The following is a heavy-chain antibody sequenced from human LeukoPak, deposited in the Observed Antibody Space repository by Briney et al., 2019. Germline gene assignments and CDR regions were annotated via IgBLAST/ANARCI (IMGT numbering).Heavy chain of an antibody. Sequence: GGSLRLSCAASGFTFSSYSMNWVRQAPGKGPEWVSYITSSGSTKYYADSVKGRFTISRDDAKNSPYLQMNSLRAEDTAVYYCVRDHLWSFDIWGQGTVVTVSS. CDR2: ITSSGSTK. CDR3: VRDHLWSFDI. D-gene: IGHD2-21*01. V-gene: IGHV3-48*04. CDR1: GFTFSSYS. J-gene: IGHJ3*02.